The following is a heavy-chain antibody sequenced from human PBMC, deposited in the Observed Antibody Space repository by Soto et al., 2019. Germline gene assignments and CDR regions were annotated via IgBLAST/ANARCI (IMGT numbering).Heavy chain of an antibody. Sequence: QITLKESGPTLVKPTQTLTLTCTFSGFSLSTSGVGVGWIRQPPGKALEWLALIYWDDDKRYSPSLKDRLTITKDTSQSQVVLTVTNMDQVDTTTSYLAHVSVVAQYYYGSGSRNGFDPWGQGTLVTVSS. CDR1: GFSLSTSGVG. CDR3: AHVSVVAQYYYGSGSRNGFDP. D-gene: IGHD3-10*01. V-gene: IGHV2-5*02. J-gene: IGHJ5*02. CDR2: IYWDDDK.